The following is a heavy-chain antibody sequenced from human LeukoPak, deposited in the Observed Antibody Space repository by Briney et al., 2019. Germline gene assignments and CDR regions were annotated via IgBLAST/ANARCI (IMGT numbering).Heavy chain of an antibody. CDR1: GLTFSSYG. D-gene: IGHD3-16*01. Sequence: GGSLRLSCAASGLTFSSYGMTWVRQTPGKGLEWVASINESGGRRYYADSVRGRFTISRDNSRNTLFLHMNSLRPEDTAAYYWIGVVAGLAIDPWGLGTLVTVSS. V-gene: IGHV3-23*01. CDR3: IGVVAGLAIDP. J-gene: IGHJ5*02. CDR2: INESGGRR.